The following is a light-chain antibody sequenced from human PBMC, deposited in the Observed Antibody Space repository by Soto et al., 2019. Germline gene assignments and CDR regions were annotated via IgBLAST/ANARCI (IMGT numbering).Light chain of an antibody. CDR2: SAS. V-gene: IGKV1-27*01. CDR3: QKYDSAPT. J-gene: IGKJ1*01. CDR1: RGIGNA. Sequence: GDRVTITCRPSRGIGNALAWYQQKPGTVPKLLIHSASTLQSGVPSRCSGSGSGTDFTLTISSLQPEDVASYYCQKYDSAPTFGPGTKVDIK.